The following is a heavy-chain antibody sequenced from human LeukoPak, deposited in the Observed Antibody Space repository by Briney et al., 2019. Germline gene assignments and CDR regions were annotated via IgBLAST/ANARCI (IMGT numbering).Heavy chain of an antibody. J-gene: IGHJ4*02. D-gene: IGHD2-15*01. CDR2: ITSSGDTI. CDR1: GFTFSSYE. Sequence: GGSLILSCTASGFTFSSYEMNWVRQAPGKGLEWVSYITSSGDTIYYADSVKGRFTISRDNAKNSLYLQMNSLRAEDTAVYYCARWRSAFDYWGQGALVTVSS. CDR3: ARWRSAFDY. V-gene: IGHV3-48*03.